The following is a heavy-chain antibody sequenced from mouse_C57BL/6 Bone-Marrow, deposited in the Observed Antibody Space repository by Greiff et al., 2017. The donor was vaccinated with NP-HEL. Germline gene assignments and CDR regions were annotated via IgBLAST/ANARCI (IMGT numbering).Heavy chain of an antibody. V-gene: IGHV5-4*01. CDR2: ISDGGSYT. Sequence: EVQLVESGAGLVKPGGSLKLSCAASGFTFSSYAMPWVRQTPEKRLEWVATISDGGSYTYYPDNVKGRFTISRDNAKNNLYLQMSHLKSKDTAMYSYARDLGTVVAKVAYWGQGTLVTVSA. J-gene: IGHJ3*01. CDR1: GFTFSSYA. D-gene: IGHD1-1*01. CDR3: ARDLGTVVAKVAY.